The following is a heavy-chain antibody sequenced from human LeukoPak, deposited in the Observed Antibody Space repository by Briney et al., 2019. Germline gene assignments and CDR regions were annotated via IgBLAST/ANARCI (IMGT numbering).Heavy chain of an antibody. CDR1: GGTFSSYA. V-gene: IGHV1-69*13. CDR3: AREGRYCTNGVCYSWLGY. Sequence: SVKVSCKASGGTFSSYAISWVRQAPGQGLEWMGGIIPIFGTANYAQKFQGRVTITADESTSTAYMELSSLRSEDTAVYYCAREGRYCTNGVCYSWLGYWGQGTLVTVSS. J-gene: IGHJ4*02. CDR2: IIPIFGTA. D-gene: IGHD2-8*01.